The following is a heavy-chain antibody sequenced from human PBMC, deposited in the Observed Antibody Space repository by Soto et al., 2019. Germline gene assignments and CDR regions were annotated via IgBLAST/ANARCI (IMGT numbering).Heavy chain of an antibody. J-gene: IGHJ6*03. CDR1: GFTFSSYG. CDR3: AKKSSSWYLYYYYYMDV. V-gene: IGHV3-30*18. Sequence: GGSLRLSCAASGFTFSSYGMHWVRQAPGKGLEWVAVISYDGSNKYYADSVKGRFTISRDNSKNTLYLQMNSLRAEDTAVYYCAKKSSSWYLYYYYYMDVWGKGTTVTVSS. CDR2: ISYDGSNK. D-gene: IGHD6-13*01.